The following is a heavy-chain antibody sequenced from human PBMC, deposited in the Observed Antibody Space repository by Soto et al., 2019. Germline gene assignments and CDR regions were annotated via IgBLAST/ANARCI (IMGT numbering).Heavy chain of an antibody. V-gene: IGHV1-2*02. CDR1: GYTFTGYY. CDR3: ARDPMGYGDYVGYYYGMDV. Sequence: ASVKVSCKASGYTFTGYYMHWVRQAPGQGLEWMGWINPNSGGTNYAQKFQGRVTMTRDTSISTAYMELSRLRSDDTAVYYCARDPMGYGDYVGYYYGMDVWGQGTTVTVSS. CDR2: INPNSGGT. D-gene: IGHD4-17*01. J-gene: IGHJ6*02.